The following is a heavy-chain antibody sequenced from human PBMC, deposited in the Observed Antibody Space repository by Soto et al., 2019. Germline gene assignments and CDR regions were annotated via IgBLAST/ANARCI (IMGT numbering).Heavy chain of an antibody. Sequence: PGGSLRFSGVASGFYFRSYEMNWFRQAPGKGLEWVSNIRANDESIYYADPVKGRVSVSRDNAKNSLFLEMNSLRVDDTAVYYCARETLRDAIDIWGQGTMVTVSS. CDR2: IRANDESI. CDR3: ARETLRDAIDI. CDR1: GFYFRSYE. V-gene: IGHV3-48*03. J-gene: IGHJ3*02.